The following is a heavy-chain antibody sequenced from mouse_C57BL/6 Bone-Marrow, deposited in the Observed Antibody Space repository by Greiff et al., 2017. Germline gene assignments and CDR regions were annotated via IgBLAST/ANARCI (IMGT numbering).Heavy chain of an antibody. CDR1: GYTFTSYW. Sequence: VQLQQSGAELVKPGASVKMSCKASGYTFTSYWITWVKQRPGQGLEWIGDIYPGSGSTNYNEKFKSKATLTVDTSSSTAYMQLSSLTSEDSAVYYCARWDYYGSIPFAYWGQGTLVTVSA. CDR3: ARWDYYGSIPFAY. V-gene: IGHV1-55*01. D-gene: IGHD1-1*01. CDR2: IYPGSGST. J-gene: IGHJ3*01.